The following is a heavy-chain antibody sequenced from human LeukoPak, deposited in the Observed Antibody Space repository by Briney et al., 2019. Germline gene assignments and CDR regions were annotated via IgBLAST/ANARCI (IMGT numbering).Heavy chain of an antibody. CDR3: AREPGRPFDY. D-gene: IGHD3-10*01. CDR2: VDPEDGET. V-gene: IGHV1-69-2*01. Sequence: GASVKVSCKASGYTFTDYYMHWVQQAPGKGLEWMGRVDPEDGETIYAEKFQGRVTITADTSTDTAYMELSSLRSEDTAVYYCAREPGRPFDYWGQGTLVTVSS. J-gene: IGHJ4*02. CDR1: GYTFTDYY.